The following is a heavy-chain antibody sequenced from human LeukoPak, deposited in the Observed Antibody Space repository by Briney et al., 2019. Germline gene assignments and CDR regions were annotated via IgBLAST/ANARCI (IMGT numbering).Heavy chain of an antibody. V-gene: IGHV3-64D*06. J-gene: IGHJ4*02. Sequence: GGSLRLSCSASGFTFNTYAMHWVRQAPGKGLEYVSAIDHNGGTTYYADSVKGRFTISRDNSKNTLYLQMRSLRTEDTAVYYCAPGKFDYWGQGTLVTVSS. CDR2: IDHNGGTT. CDR3: APGKFDY. CDR1: GFTFNTYA.